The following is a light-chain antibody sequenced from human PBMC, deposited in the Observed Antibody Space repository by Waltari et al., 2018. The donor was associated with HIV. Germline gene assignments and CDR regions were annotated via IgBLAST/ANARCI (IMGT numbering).Light chain of an antibody. CDR2: STN. CDR3: VLFMGNGIWV. J-gene: IGLJ3*02. CDR1: SGSVSTHYY. V-gene: IGLV8-61*01. Sequence: QTVVTQEPSFSVSPGGTVTLTCGLSSGSVSTHYYPSWYQQTPGQAPRTLIYSTNTRSSGVPDRFSGSILGNKAALTITGAQADDESDYYCVLFMGNGIWVFGGGTKLTVL.